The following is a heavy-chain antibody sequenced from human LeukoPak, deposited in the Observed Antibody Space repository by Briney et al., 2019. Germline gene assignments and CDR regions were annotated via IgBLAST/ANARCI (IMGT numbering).Heavy chain of an antibody. CDR3: AKVPGKWLTQFDY. Sequence: GGSLRLSCAASGFTFSSYAMSWVRQAPGKGLEWVSAISGSGGSTYYADSVKGRFTISRDNSKNTLYLQMNSLRVEDTAVYYCAKVPGKWLTQFDYWGQGTLVTVSS. CDR1: GFTFSSYA. V-gene: IGHV3-23*01. J-gene: IGHJ4*02. D-gene: IGHD3-22*01. CDR2: ISGSGGST.